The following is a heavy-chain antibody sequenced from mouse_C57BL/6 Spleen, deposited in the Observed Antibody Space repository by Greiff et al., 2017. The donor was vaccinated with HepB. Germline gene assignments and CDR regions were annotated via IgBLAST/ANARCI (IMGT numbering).Heavy chain of an antibody. Sequence: QVQLQQPGAELVKPGASVKLSCKASGYNFTSYWMQWVNQRPGQGLEWIGEIDPSDSYTNYNQKFKGKATLTVDTSSSTAYMQLSSLTSEDSAVYYCARWDYYGSSLFAYWGQGTLVTVSA. CDR2: IDPSDSYT. CDR1: GYNFTSYW. V-gene: IGHV1-50*01. D-gene: IGHD1-1*01. J-gene: IGHJ3*01. CDR3: ARWDYYGSSLFAY.